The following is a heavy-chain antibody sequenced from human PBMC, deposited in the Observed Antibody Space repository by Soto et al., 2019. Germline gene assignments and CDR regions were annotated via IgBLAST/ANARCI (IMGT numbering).Heavy chain of an antibody. Sequence: EVQLVESGGDLVQPGGSLRLSCEASGFTFSTYWIDWVRQAPGKGLEWVAKINEDGSEKKYVDSGKGRFTISRDNAKTSLYLQMTSLRAGDTAVYYCARDRGYCSGGTCYSVLDYWGQGTLVTVSS. J-gene: IGHJ4*02. D-gene: IGHD2-15*01. V-gene: IGHV3-7*01. CDR3: ARDRGYCSGGTCYSVLDY. CDR1: GFTFSTYW. CDR2: INEDGSEK.